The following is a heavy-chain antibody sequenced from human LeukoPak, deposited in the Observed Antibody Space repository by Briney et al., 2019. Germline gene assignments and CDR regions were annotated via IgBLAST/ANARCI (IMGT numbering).Heavy chain of an antibody. CDR2: IYHSGST. J-gene: IGHJ5*02. V-gene: IGHV4-38-2*02. CDR3: ARFLTSSWYPDWFDP. Sequence: PSETLSLTCTVSGYSISSGYYWGWIRQPPGKGLEWIGSIYHSGSTYYNPSLKSRVTISVDTSKNQFSLKLSSVTAADTAVYYCARFLTSSWYPDWFDPWGQGTLVTVSS. CDR1: GYSISSGYY. D-gene: IGHD6-13*01.